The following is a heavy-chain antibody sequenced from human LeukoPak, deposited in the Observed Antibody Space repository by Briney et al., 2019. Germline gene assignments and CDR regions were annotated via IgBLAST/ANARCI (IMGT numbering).Heavy chain of an antibody. CDR3: ARESVAGTY. Sequence: PGGSLRLSCAASGFTFSSHWMSRVRQAPGKGLEWVANIKQDGSEKYYVDSVKGRFTISRDNAKNSLYLQMNSLRAEDTAVYYCARESVAGTYWGQGTLVTVSS. D-gene: IGHD6-19*01. V-gene: IGHV3-7*01. CDR2: IKQDGSEK. CDR1: GFTFSSHW. J-gene: IGHJ4*02.